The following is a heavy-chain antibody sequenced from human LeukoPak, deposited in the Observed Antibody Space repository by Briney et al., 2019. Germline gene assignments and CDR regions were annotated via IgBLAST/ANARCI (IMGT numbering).Heavy chain of an antibody. V-gene: IGHV3-48*01. CDR2: ISSSSSTI. Sequence: PGGSLRLSCAASGFTFSSYAMNWVRQAPGKGLEWVSYISSSSSTIYYTDSVKGRFTISRDNAKNSLYLQMNSLRAEDTAVYYCARESGSYQPDSFDYWGQGTLVTVSS. CDR1: GFTFSSYA. CDR3: ARESGSYQPDSFDY. J-gene: IGHJ4*02. D-gene: IGHD1-26*01.